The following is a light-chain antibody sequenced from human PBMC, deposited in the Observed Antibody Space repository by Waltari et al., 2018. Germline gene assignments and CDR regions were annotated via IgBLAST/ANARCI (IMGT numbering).Light chain of an antibody. CDR2: GAS. CDR3: QQYGSSIPFT. CDR1: QSVTASQ. V-gene: IGKV3-20*01. Sequence: EIVLTQSLGTMSLSPGDRATLSCRASQSVTASQVAWYQQKPGQAPRLLIYGASTRATGTPDRFSGTGSGTDFILTISGLEPEDFAVYFCQQYGSSIPFTFGPGTKV. J-gene: IGKJ3*01.